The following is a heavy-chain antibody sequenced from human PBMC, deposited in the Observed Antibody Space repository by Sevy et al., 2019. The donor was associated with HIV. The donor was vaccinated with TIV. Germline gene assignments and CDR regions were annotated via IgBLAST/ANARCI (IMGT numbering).Heavy chain of an antibody. CDR2: INPNSGGT. CDR3: AVLLWFGELTDAFDI. Sequence: ASVKVSCKASGYTFTGYYMHWVRQAPGQGLEWMGWINPNSGGTNYAQKFQGTVTMTRDTSISTAYMELSRLRSDDTAVYYCAVLLWFGELTDAFDIWGQGTMVTVSS. J-gene: IGHJ3*02. V-gene: IGHV1-2*02. CDR1: GYTFTGYY. D-gene: IGHD3-10*01.